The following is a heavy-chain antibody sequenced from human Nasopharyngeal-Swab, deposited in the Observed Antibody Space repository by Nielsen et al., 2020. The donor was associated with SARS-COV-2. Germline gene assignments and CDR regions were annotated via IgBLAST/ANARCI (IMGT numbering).Heavy chain of an antibody. V-gene: IGHV2-5*02. CDR2: IYWDDDK. Sequence: RQAPGKALEWLALIYWDDDKRYSPSLKSRLTITKDTSKNQVVLTMTNMDPVDTATHYCARMTTVTIIDYWGQGTLVTVS. CDR3: ARMTTVTIIDY. D-gene: IGHD4-17*01. J-gene: IGHJ4*02.